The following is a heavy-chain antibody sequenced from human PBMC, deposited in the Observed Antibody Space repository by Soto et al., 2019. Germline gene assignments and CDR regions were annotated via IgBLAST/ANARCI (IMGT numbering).Heavy chain of an antibody. J-gene: IGHJ6*02. CDR1: GYIFVNYG. V-gene: IGHV1-18*01. D-gene: IGHD3-16*01. CDR2: ISPYTGNT. Sequence: QVQLVQSGAEVKKPGASVKVSCKASGYIFVNYGIDWVRQAPGQGLEWMGWISPYTGNTHSATKIQGRLTMTTDTSTSTAYMDLGSLTSDDTAVYYWGRVDNYVTPTPQDVWGQGTPVTVSS. CDR3: GRVDNYVTPTPQDV.